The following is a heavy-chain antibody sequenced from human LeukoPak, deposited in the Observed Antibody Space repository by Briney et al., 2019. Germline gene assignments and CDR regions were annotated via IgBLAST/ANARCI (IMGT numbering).Heavy chain of an antibody. Sequence: ASVKVPCKASGYTFTSYYMHWVRQAPGQGLEWMGWMNPNSGNTGYAQKFQGRVTMTRNTSISTAYMELSSLRSEDTAVYYCASRGAATDYWGQGTLVTVSS. CDR2: MNPNSGNT. D-gene: IGHD2-15*01. CDR1: GYTFTSYY. CDR3: ASRGAATDY. J-gene: IGHJ4*02. V-gene: IGHV1-8*02.